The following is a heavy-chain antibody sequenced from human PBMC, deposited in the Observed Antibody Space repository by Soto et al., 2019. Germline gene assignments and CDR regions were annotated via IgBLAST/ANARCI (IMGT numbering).Heavy chain of an antibody. J-gene: IGHJ4*02. D-gene: IGHD1-1*01. Sequence: GESLKISCKGSGYSFTNYWIGWVRQMPGKGLESMGTIYPDDSDTRYNPSFQGQATISADKSINTAYLQWSSLKASDTAIYYCARRAWNTGGGRIDYWGQGTLVTVSS. V-gene: IGHV5-51*01. CDR1: GYSFTNYW. CDR3: ARRAWNTGGGRIDY. CDR2: IYPDDSDT.